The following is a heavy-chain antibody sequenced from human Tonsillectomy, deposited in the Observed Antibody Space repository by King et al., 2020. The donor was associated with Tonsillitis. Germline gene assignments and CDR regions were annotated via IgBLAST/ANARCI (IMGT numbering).Heavy chain of an antibody. CDR3: AKDFLESGGTQAGDAFDI. CDR2: ISGSGGST. J-gene: IGHJ3*02. CDR1: GFTFSSYA. D-gene: IGHD3-3*01. Sequence: VQLVESGGGLVQPGGSLRLSCAASGFTFSSYAMSWVRQAPGKGLEWVSAISGSGGSTYYADSVKGRFTISRDNSKNTLYLQMNSLRAEETAVYYCAKDFLESGGTQAGDAFDIWGQGTMVTVSS. V-gene: IGHV3-23*04.